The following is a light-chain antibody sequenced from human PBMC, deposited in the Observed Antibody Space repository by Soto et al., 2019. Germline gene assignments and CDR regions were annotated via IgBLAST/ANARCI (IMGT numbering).Light chain of an antibody. CDR3: QQRNTWPPIT. Sequence: EIVLTQSPATLSLSAGERATLSCRASQSVRTYLAWYQQRPGQAPRLLIYDASTRATGIPARFSGSGSGTDFTLSISSLEPEDFALYYCQQRNTWPPITFGQGTRLEIK. CDR2: DAS. CDR1: QSVRTY. V-gene: IGKV3-11*01. J-gene: IGKJ5*01.